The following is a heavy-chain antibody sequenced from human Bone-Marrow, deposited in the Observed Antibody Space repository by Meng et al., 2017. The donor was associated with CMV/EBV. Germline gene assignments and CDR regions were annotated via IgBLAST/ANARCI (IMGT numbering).Heavy chain of an antibody. Sequence: ASVKVSCKASGYTFTGYYMHWVRQAPGQGLEWMGWINPNSGGTNYAQKFQGRVTITRNTSISTAYMELSSLRSEDTAVYYCARGNGRGYDFWSGYDYYYYYGMDVWGQGTTVTGSS. D-gene: IGHD3-3*01. J-gene: IGHJ6*02. V-gene: IGHV1-2*02. CDR2: INPNSGGT. CDR3: ARGNGRGYDFWSGYDYYYYYGMDV. CDR1: GYTFTGYY.